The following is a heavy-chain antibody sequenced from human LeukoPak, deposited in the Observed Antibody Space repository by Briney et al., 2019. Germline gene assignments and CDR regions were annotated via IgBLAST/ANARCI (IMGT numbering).Heavy chain of an antibody. CDR3: ARAPVTSCRGAYCYPFDY. D-gene: IGHD2-21*01. V-gene: IGHV3-23*01. CDR1: GFPLSSYA. CDR2: TSSSDAGT. J-gene: IGHJ4*02. Sequence: GGSLRLSCAASGFPLSSYAMSWVRQAPGKGLEWVSATSSSDAGTYYADSVRGRFTISRDNSKNTLYLQMNSLRVEDAAVYYCARAPVTSCRGAYCYPFDYWGQGTPVTVSS.